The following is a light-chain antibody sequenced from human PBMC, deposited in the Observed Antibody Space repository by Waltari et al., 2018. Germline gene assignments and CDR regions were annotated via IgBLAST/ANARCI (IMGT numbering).Light chain of an antibody. CDR1: LSILYSADNGNY. CDR3: QQYYSSPLT. V-gene: IGKV4-1*01. Sequence: DIVMTQSPDSLAVSLGERATINCKSSLSILYSADNGNYLAWYQKKPGQPPRLLIYWESTRASGVPDRFSGAGSGTDFNFTISSLQAEDVAVYYCQQYYSSPLTFGPGTKVDIK. CDR2: WES. J-gene: IGKJ3*01.